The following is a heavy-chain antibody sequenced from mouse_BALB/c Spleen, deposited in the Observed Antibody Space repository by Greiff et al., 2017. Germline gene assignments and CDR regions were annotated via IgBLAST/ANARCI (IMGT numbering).Heavy chain of an antibody. Sequence: VMLVESGPGLVAPSQSLSITCTVSGFSLTGYGVNWVRQPPGKGLEWLGMIWGDGSTDYNSALKSRLSISKDNSKSQVFLKMNSLQTDDTARYYCARDLDYYGSSPFAYWGQGTLVTVSA. CDR1: GFSLTGYG. CDR3: ARDLDYYGSSPFAY. J-gene: IGHJ3*01. V-gene: IGHV2-6-7*01. D-gene: IGHD1-1*01. CDR2: IWGDGST.